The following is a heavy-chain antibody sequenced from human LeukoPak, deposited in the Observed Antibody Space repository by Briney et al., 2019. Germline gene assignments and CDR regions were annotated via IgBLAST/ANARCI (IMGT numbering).Heavy chain of an antibody. CDR3: AKEKKYYYDSTGYPGYDY. Sequence: PGGSLRLSCAASGFTFSNYGMHWVRQAPGKGLEWVAFIRYDGTNKYYADSVKSRLTISRDNSKNTLYLQMNSLRAEDTAVYYCAKEKKYYYDSTGYPGYDYWGQGTLVTVSS. J-gene: IGHJ4*02. CDR1: GFTFSNYG. V-gene: IGHV3-30*02. D-gene: IGHD3-22*01. CDR2: IRYDGTNK.